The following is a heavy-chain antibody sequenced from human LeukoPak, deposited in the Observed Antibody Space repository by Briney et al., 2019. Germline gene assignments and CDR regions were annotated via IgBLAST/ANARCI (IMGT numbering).Heavy chain of an antibody. Sequence: GGSLRLSCAASGFTLNRYDIHWVRQATGKGLEWVSAIATVGDTYYAGSVKGRFTISRENAKNSLYLRMNSLRAGDTAVYYCARGVDGFDPWGQGTLVTVSS. CDR2: IATVGDT. J-gene: IGHJ5*02. CDR3: ARGVDGFDP. CDR1: GFTLNRYD. V-gene: IGHV3-13*01.